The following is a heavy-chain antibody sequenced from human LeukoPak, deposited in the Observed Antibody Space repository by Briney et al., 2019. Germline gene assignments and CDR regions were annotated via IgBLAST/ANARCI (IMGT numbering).Heavy chain of an antibody. CDR1: SGSISSSSYH. J-gene: IGHJ4*02. CDR3: ARHPPTVTRGLDY. D-gene: IGHD4-17*01. V-gene: IGHV4-39*01. Sequence: SETLSLTCTVSSGSISSSSYHWGWIRQPPGKGLEWIGSIYYSGSTYYNPSLKSRVTISVDTSKNQFSLKLSSVTAADTAVYYCARHPPTVTRGLDYWGQGTLVTVSS. CDR2: IYYSGST.